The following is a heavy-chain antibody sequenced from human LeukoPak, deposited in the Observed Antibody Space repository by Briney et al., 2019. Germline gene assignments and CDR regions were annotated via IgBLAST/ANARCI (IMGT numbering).Heavy chain of an antibody. V-gene: IGHV4-39*07. Sequence: PSETLSLTCTVSGGSISSSSYYWGWIRQPPGKGLEWIGSIYYSVSTYYNPSLKSRVTISVDTSKNQFSLKLSSVTAADTAVYYCARAGYYYDSSGYFWFDPWGQGTLVTVSS. CDR2: IYYSVST. CDR1: GGSISSSSYY. D-gene: IGHD3-22*01. CDR3: ARAGYYYDSSGYFWFDP. J-gene: IGHJ5*02.